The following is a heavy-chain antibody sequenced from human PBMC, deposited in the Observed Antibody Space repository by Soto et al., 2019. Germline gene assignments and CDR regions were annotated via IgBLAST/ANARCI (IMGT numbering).Heavy chain of an antibody. CDR2: IKHSGGT. CDR3: ARTYYYRSGTYFAWFDP. D-gene: IGHD3-10*01. CDR1: GGSFSGYY. V-gene: IGHV4-34*01. J-gene: IGHJ5*02. Sequence: SETLSLTCDVYGGSFSGYYWSWIRQSPGKGLEWIGQIKHSGGTNYNPLLKSRVTIPVDTPRNQFSLKLSSVTAADTAVYFCARTYYYRSGTYFAWFDPWGQGTLVTVSS.